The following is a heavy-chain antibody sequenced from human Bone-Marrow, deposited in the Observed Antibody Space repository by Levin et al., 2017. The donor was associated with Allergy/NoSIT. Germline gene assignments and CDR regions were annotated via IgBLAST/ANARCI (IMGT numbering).Heavy chain of an antibody. V-gene: IGHV3-23*01. J-gene: IGHJ4*02. Sequence: GESLKISCAASGFSFWTYGMTWVRQAPGKGLEWVSSINDSGSDTNYADFVKGRFTISRDNSRDKMYLQMNGLRVEDTAVYYCARGGYCSGGTCFPLDKWGQGTLVTVSS. CDR3: ARGGYCSGGTCFPLDK. CDR1: GFSFWTYG. D-gene: IGHD2-15*01. CDR2: INDSGSDT.